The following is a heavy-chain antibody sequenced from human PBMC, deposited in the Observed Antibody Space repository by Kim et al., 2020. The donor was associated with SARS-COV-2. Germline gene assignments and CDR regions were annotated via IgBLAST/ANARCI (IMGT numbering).Heavy chain of an antibody. J-gene: IGHJ5*02. CDR3: ARAYDILTGPNWFDP. CDR1: GYTFTSYD. V-gene: IGHV1-8*01. CDR2: MNPNSGNT. D-gene: IGHD3-9*01. Sequence: ASVKVSCKASGYTFTSYDINWVRQATGQGLEWMGWMNPNSGNTGYAQKFQGRVTMTRNTSISTAYMELSSLRSEDTAVYYCARAYDILTGPNWFDPWGQGTLVTVSS.